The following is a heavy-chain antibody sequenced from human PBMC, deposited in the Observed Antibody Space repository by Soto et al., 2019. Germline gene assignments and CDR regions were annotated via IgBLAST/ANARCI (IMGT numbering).Heavy chain of an antibody. CDR1: GNTFSKYA. V-gene: IGHV1-69*01. D-gene: IGHD3-16*02. CDR2: LIPILGTA. Sequence: QVQLVQSGAEVKKPGSSVKVSCKASGNTFSKYAISWVRQAPGQGLEWMGGLIPILGTAKYAQKFQGRVTITADESTSTAYMELSSVRFEDTAVYYCARDSHDYIWGSYRNGMDVWGEGTTVSVSS. J-gene: IGHJ6*04. CDR3: ARDSHDYIWGSYRNGMDV.